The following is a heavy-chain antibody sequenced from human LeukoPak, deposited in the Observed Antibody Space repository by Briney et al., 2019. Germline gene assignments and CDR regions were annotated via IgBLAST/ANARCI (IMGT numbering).Heavy chain of an antibody. Sequence: PSETLSLTCTVSGGSISTSSYYWGWIRQPPGKGLECIGTIYYTGTTYYNPSLKSRVTISVDTSKNQFSLKLSSVTAADTAVYYCARGYYYVSGSYSFFGYWGQGTLVTVSS. J-gene: IGHJ4*02. CDR3: ARGYYYVSGSYSFFGY. CDR1: GGSISTSSYY. CDR2: IYYTGTT. D-gene: IGHD3-10*01. V-gene: IGHV4-39*01.